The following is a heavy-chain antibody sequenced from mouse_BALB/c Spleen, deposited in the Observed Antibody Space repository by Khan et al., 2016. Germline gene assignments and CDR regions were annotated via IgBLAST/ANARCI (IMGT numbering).Heavy chain of an antibody. D-gene: IGHD2-4*01. J-gene: IGHJ4*01. V-gene: IGHV10-1*02. CDR2: IRSKSNNYAT. CDR1: GFTFNTYA. Sequence: ELVESGGGLVQSKGSLKLSCAASGFTFNTYAMNWVRQAPGKGLEWVARIRSKSNNYATYYADSVKDRFTISRDDSQSMLYLQMNNLKTEDTAMYYCVGYDYDYWGQGTSVTVSS. CDR3: VGYDYDY.